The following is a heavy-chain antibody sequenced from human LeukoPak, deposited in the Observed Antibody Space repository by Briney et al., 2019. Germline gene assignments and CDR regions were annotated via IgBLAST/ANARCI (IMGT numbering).Heavy chain of an antibody. D-gene: IGHD3-9*01. Sequence: GSLRLSCVASGFTFSSLWMTWVRQAPGKGLEWVARIKRKAVGGTADYAAPVKGRFTISRDDSENMLYLQMNSLKIEDTAVYYCARDWYHAFDFWGQGTTVTVSS. CDR2: IKRKAVGGTA. CDR3: ARDWYHAFDF. J-gene: IGHJ3*01. CDR1: GFTFSSLW. V-gene: IGHV3-15*01.